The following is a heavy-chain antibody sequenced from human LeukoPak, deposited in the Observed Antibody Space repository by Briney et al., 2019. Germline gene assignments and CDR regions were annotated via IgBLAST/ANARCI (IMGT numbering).Heavy chain of an antibody. CDR3: VRLRDYGGNSDGFDI. J-gene: IGHJ3*02. CDR1: GFFFRSYE. D-gene: IGHD4-23*01. Sequence: GGSLRLSCAASGFFFRSYEMNWVRQAPGKELEWVSYISSSGTTIYYADSVKGRFTISRDNTNNALYLQMNSLRAEDTAVYYCVRLRDYGGNSDGFDIWGQGTMVTVSS. CDR2: ISSSGTTI. V-gene: IGHV3-48*03.